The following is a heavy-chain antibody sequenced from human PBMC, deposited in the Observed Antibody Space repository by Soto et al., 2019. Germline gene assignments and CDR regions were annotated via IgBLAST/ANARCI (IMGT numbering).Heavy chain of an antibody. J-gene: IGHJ6*02. V-gene: IGHV3-33*01. D-gene: IGHD3-22*01. Sequence: QVQLVESGGGVVQPGRSLRLSCVGSGFTFSSYGMHWVRQAPGKGLEWVAVIWYDGSNKYFADSVKGRFTISRDNSGNTLYLQMNSLRAEDRAVYYCARDRVGSGYYYHGMDVWGQGTTVTVSS. CDR1: GFTFSSYG. CDR3: ARDRVGSGYYYHGMDV. CDR2: IWYDGSNK.